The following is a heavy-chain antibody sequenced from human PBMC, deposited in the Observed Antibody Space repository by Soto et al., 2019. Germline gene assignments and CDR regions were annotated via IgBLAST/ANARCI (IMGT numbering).Heavy chain of an antibody. V-gene: IGHV1-2*02. Sequence: ASVKFSCKACGYTFTGYYMHWVRQAPGQGLEWMGWINPNSGGTNYAQKFQGRVTMTRDTSISTAYMELSRLRSDDTAVYYCARGSGAPGYCCDGTGSSKNYSRAQGAPVPVS. D-gene: IGHD2-15*01. J-gene: IGHJ5*01. CDR1: GYTFTGYY. CDR2: INPNSGGT. CDR3: ARGSGAPGYCCDGTGSSKNYS.